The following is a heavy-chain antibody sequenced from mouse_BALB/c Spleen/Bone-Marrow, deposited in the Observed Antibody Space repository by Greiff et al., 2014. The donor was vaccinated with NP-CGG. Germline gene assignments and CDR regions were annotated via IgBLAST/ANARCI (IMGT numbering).Heavy chain of an antibody. V-gene: IGHV5-6-5*01. J-gene: IGHJ4*01. Sequence: VQLKESGGGLVKPGGSLKLSCAASGFTFSSYALSWGRPTPEKRLEGVAAISSGGSTYYPDSVKGRFTISRDNARNILYLQMSSLRSEDTAMYYCARGGGYYYAMDYWGQGTSVTVSS. CDR2: ISSGGST. CDR1: GFTFSSYA. CDR3: ARGGGYYYAMDY.